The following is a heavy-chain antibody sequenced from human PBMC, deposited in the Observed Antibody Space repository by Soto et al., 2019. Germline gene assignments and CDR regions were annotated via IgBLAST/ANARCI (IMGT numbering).Heavy chain of an antibody. CDR2: IRPDNGNR. CDR1: GYTFSPRV. D-gene: IGHD2-2*01. J-gene: IGHJ1*01. V-gene: IGHV1-18*01. Sequence: QVQVLQSGPEVKRPGASVTVSCKTSGYTFSPRVISWVRQAPGQGREWVGWIRPDNGNRKSGQRLQGRVTLTTDTAASTAYMQLRSPTSDDTAMYYCARDTESNRYHDWGQGTLVTVSS. CDR3: ARDTESNRYHD.